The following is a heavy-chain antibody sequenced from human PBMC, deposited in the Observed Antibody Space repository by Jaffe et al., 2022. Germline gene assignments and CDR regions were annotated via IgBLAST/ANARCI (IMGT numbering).Heavy chain of an antibody. CDR1: GFTFSSYG. Sequence: QVQLVESGGGVVQPGGSLRLSCAASGFTFSSYGMHWVRQAPGKGLEWVAFIRYDGSNKYYADSVKGRFTISRDNSKNTLYLQMNSLRAEDTAVYYCAKDPGGYSYGYSDYWGQGTLVTVSS. CDR2: IRYDGSNK. CDR3: AKDPGGYSYGYSDY. J-gene: IGHJ4*02. D-gene: IGHD5-18*01. V-gene: IGHV3-30*02.